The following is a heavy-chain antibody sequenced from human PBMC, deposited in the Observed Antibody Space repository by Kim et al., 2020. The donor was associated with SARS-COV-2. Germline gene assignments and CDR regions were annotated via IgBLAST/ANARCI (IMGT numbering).Heavy chain of an antibody. CDR1: GGSFSGYY. CDR2: INHSGST. Sequence: SETLSLTCAVYGGSFSGYYWSWIRQPPGKGLEWIGEINHSGSTNYNPSLKSRVTISVDTSKNQFSLKLSSVTAADTAVYYCARGNQDDYGGNPEGYWGQGTLVTVSS. CDR3: ARGNQDDYGGNPEGY. D-gene: IGHD4-17*01. J-gene: IGHJ4*02. V-gene: IGHV4-34*01.